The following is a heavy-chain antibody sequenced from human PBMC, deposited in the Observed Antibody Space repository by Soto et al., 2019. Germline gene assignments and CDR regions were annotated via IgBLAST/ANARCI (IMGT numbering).Heavy chain of an antibody. V-gene: IGHV3-48*03. Sequence: EVQLVESGGGLVQPGGSLRLSCVASGFTFSSSEMYWVRQAPGKGLEWVSYIHPAGQPIFYAASVKGRFTISRDNAKNSLYLQMNSLRAEDTAVYYCARRGSSWGQGTMVTVSS. CDR3: ARRGSS. J-gene: IGHJ3*01. CDR2: IHPAGQPI. D-gene: IGHD2-2*01. CDR1: GFTFSSSE.